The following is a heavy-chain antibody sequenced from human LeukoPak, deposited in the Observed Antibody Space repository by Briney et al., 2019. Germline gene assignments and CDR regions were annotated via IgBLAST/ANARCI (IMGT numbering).Heavy chain of an antibody. CDR1: GCTFTGYY. CDR2: INPNSGGT. D-gene: IGHD6-6*01. CDR3: ARDDRSSGFDY. J-gene: IGHJ4*02. V-gene: IGHV1-2*06. Sequence: ASVKVSCKASGCTFTGYYMHWVRQAPGQGLEWMGRINPNSGGTNYAQKFQGRVTMTRDTSISTAYMELSRLRSDDTAVYYGARDDRSSGFDYWGQGTLVTVSS.